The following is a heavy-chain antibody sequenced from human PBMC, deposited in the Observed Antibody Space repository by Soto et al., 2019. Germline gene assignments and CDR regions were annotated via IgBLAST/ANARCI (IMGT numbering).Heavy chain of an antibody. Sequence: PGGSLRRSCAAAGFTFRSYAIHWVRQAPGKGLEWVAVISYDGSNKYYADSVRGRFTISRDNSKSTLYLQMNSLRAEDTAVYYCERSYQRWLQWGYFDYWGQGTLVTVSS. D-gene: IGHD5-12*01. CDR3: ERSYQRWLQWGYFDY. CDR2: ISYDGSNK. J-gene: IGHJ4*02. CDR1: GFTFRSYA. V-gene: IGHV3-30-3*01.